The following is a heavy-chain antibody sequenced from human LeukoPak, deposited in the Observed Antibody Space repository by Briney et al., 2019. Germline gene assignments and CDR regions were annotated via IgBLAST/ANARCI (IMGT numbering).Heavy chain of an antibody. CDR3: GKTTAGYSSGQKPAWPVDY. CDR1: GCTFGGFA. D-gene: IGHD5-18*01. Sequence: GGSLRLSCEASGCTFGGFAMYWVRQAPGKGLDWIAGIFGSGGSPHYADSVKGRFTISRDNSKNTVYLQINSLRAEDTAVYYCGKTTAGYSSGQKPAWPVDYWGQGTLVTVSS. CDR2: IFGSGGSP. J-gene: IGHJ4*02. V-gene: IGHV3-23*01.